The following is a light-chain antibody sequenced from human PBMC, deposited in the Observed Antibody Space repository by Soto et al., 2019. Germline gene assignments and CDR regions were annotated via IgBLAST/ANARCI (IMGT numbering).Light chain of an antibody. V-gene: IGLV2-14*01. CDR2: EVS. Sequence: QSALTQPASVSGSLGQSITISCTGTSSDIGGYKYVSWYQQHPGKAPKLIIFEVSNRPSGVSDRFSGSNSGNTASLTISGLQAEDEADYYCSSYTSSSLYVFGTGTKVTVL. CDR3: SSYTSSSLYV. CDR1: SSDIGGYKY. J-gene: IGLJ1*01.